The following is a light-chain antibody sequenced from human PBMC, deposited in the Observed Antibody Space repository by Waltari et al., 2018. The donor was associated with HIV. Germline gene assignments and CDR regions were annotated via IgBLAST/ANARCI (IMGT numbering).Light chain of an antibody. V-gene: IGLV2-23*02. CDR2: EVS. CDR1: SSYVGSYNL. J-gene: IGLJ3*02. CDR3: CSYAGSNTWV. Sequence: QSALTQPASVSGSPGQSITISSPGTSSYVGSYNLVSWYQQHPGKAPKLMIYEVSKRPSGVSNRFSGSKSGNTASLTISGLQAEDEADYYCCSYAGSNTWVFGGGTKLTVL.